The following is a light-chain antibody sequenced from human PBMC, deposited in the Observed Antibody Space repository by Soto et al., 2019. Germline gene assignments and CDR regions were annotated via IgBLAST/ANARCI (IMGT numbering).Light chain of an antibody. CDR2: DVS. CDR1: SSDVGGYNY. J-gene: IGLJ2*01. V-gene: IGLV2-14*01. CDR3: SSYTSSSTLDVV. Sequence: QSALTQPASVSGSPGQSITISCTATSSDVGGYNYVSWYQQHPGKAPKLMIYDVSNRPSGVSNRVSGSKCGNTDSLTISGLQAEDEADYYCSSYTSSSTLDVVFGGGTKLTVL.